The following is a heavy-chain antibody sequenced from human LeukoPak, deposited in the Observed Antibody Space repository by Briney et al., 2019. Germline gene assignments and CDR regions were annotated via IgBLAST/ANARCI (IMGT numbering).Heavy chain of an antibody. CDR1: GFTFSSYS. CDR2: ISSSSSTI. Sequence: GGSLRLSCAASGFTFSSYSMNWVRQAPGKGLEWVSYISSSSSTIYYADSVKGRFTISRDNAKNSLYLQMNSLRAEDTAVYYCARGMGSASLGYSGYDWNFDYWGQGTLVTVSS. V-gene: IGHV3-48*01. D-gene: IGHD5-12*01. J-gene: IGHJ4*02. CDR3: ARGMGSASLGYSGYDWNFDY.